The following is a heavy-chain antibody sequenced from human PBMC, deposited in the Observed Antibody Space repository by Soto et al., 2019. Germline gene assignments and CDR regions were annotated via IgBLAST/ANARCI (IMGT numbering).Heavy chain of an antibody. CDR1: GGSISSYY. V-gene: IGHV4-59*08. J-gene: IGHJ4*02. D-gene: IGHD5-18*01. CDR3: ARHAGIQLWAYYFXY. CDR2: IYYSGST. Sequence: SETLSLTCTVSGGSISSYYWSWIRQPPGKGLEWIGYIYYSGSTNYNPSLKSRVTISVDTSKNQFSLKLISVTAADTALYYCARHAGIQLWAYYFXYWGQGTLVTVSS.